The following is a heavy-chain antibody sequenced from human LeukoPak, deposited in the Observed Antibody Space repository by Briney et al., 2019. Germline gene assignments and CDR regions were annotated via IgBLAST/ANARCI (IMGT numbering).Heavy chain of an antibody. CDR1: GLTFSSYA. J-gene: IGHJ4*02. V-gene: IGHV3-64D*06. CDR3: VKENTSWRMVYFDY. CDR2: ISSNGGST. D-gene: IGHD2-2*01. Sequence: GGSLRLSCSASGLTFSSYAMHWVRQAPGKGLEYVSAISSNGGSTYYADSVKGRFTISRDNSKNTLYLQMSSLRAEDTAVYYCVKENTSWRMVYFDYWGQGTLVTVSS.